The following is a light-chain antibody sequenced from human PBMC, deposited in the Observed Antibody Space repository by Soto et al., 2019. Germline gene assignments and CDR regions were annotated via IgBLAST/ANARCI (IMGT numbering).Light chain of an antibody. V-gene: IGLV1-40*01. CDR3: QSYDSSLNRV. Sequence: QSVLSQPPSASGAPGQRITISCTGSSSNIGANYDVHWYRQLPGTAPKLLIYGDNNRPSGVPDRFSGSKSGTSASLAITGLQAEDEAEYYCQSYDSSLNRVFGTGTKVTVL. CDR2: GDN. J-gene: IGLJ1*01. CDR1: SSNIGANYD.